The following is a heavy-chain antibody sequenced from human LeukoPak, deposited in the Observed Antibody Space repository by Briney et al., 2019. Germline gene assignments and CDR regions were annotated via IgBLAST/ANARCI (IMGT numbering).Heavy chain of an antibody. V-gene: IGHV4-39*01. J-gene: IGHJ4*02. CDR2: IYYTGST. Sequence: PSETLSLTCTISGSSITSVSHYWGWIRQPPGKGLEWIGDIYYTGSTYYSPSLRSRVTMSAHTSENQFSLRLNSVTAVDTAVYYCARRWGNIVGVTYEYWGQGTLVTVPS. CDR1: GSSITSVSHY. CDR3: ARRWGNIVGVTYEY. D-gene: IGHD3-16*01.